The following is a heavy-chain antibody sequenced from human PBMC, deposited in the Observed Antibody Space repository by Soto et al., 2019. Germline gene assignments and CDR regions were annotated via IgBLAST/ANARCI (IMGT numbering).Heavy chain of an antibody. Sequence: TGGSLRLSCAASGFTFSDYAMSWVRQAPGKGLVWVSHINGDGNTIVYADSVRGRFTISRDNAKSTLFLQMNSLRVEDTAVYYCARDRGYTHSFDIWGQGTMVTVSS. D-gene: IGHD6-13*01. CDR1: GFTFSDYA. J-gene: IGHJ3*02. CDR2: INGDGNTI. V-gene: IGHV3-74*01. CDR3: ARDRGYTHSFDI.